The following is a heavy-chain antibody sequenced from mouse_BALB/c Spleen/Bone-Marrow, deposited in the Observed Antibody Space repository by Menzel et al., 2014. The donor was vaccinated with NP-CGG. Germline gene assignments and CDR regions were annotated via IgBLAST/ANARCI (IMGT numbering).Heavy chain of an antibody. Sequence: EVQRVESGGGLVQPGGSLKLSCAASGFDFSGFWMGWVRQAPGKGLEWIGEINPDSSTINYTPSLEDRFIISRDNAKNTLYLQMSKVRSEDTALYYCARLGYYGGFAYWGQGTLVTVSA. D-gene: IGHD2-3*01. V-gene: IGHV4-1*02. CDR2: INPDSSTI. CDR3: ARLGYYGGFAY. J-gene: IGHJ3*01. CDR1: GFDFSGFW.